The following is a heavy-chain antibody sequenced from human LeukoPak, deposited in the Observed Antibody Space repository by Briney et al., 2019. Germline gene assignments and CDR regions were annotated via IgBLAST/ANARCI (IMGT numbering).Heavy chain of an antibody. V-gene: IGHV4-34*01. J-gene: IGHJ6*03. CDR1: GGSFSGYY. Sequence: EASETLSLTCAVYGGSFSGYYWSWIRQPPGKGLEWIGEINHSGSTNYNPSLKSRVTISVDTSKNQFSLKLSSVTAADTAVYYCARVGVRNRYSSSWFPRTLYYMDVWGKGTTVTVSS. D-gene: IGHD6-13*01. CDR2: INHSGST. CDR3: ARVGVRNRYSSSWFPRTLYYMDV.